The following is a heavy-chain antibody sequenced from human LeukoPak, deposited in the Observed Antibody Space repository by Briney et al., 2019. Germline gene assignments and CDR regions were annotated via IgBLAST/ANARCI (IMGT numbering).Heavy chain of an antibody. CDR2: INWNGGST. D-gene: IGHD3-3*01. CDR3: ARRGSYSYYDFWSGYSVVSYFDY. CDR1: GFTFDDYG. J-gene: IGHJ4*02. V-gene: IGHV3-20*04. Sequence: PGGSLRLSCAASGFTFDDYGMSWVRQAPGKGLEWVSGINWNGGSTGYADSVKGRFTISRDNAKNSLYLQMNSLRAEDTALYYCARRGSYSYYDFWSGYSVVSYFDYWGQGTLVTVSS.